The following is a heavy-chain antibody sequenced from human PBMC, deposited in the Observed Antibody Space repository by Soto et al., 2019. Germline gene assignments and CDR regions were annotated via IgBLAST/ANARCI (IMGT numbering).Heavy chain of an antibody. D-gene: IGHD4-17*01. CDR3: ARLDYDPYSFDH. CDR2: ISNSGST. Sequence: QVQLQESGPGLVKPSQTLSLTCTVSGDSISSDHYYWCWIRQPPGKGLEWIGYISNSGSTYYNPSLKGRLSISLDTSKSQFSLNLSSVTAADTAVYYCARLDYDPYSFDHWGQGTLVTVSS. CDR1: GDSISSDHYY. J-gene: IGHJ4*02. V-gene: IGHV4-30-4*01.